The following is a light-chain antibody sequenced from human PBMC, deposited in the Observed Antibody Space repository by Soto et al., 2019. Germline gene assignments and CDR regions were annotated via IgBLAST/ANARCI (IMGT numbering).Light chain of an antibody. J-gene: IGLJ2*01. V-gene: IGLV2-8*01. CDR2: EVT. Sequence: QSALTQPPSASGSPGQSVTISCTGTSSDVGVYDYVSWYQQHPGKAPKLMIYEVTKRPSGVSDRFSGSKSGNTASLTVSGLQAEDEADYYCSSYAGSNILLFGGGTKLTVL. CDR3: SSYAGSNILL. CDR1: SSDVGVYDY.